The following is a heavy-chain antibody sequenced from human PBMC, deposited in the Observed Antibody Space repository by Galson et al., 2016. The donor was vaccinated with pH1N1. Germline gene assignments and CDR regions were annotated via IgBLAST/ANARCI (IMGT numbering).Heavy chain of an antibody. CDR1: GFTVRSNY. V-gene: IGHV3-53*01. J-gene: IGHJ6*02. CDR2: IYSGGRT. Sequence: SLRLSCAASGFTVRSNYMSWVRQAPGKGLEWVSLIYSGGRTYYADSVKGRFTISRDNSKNTLYLPRNSLRVEDTAVYYRARVGDFWSYYYYNMDVWGQGTTVTVSS. CDR3: ARVGDFWSYYYYNMDV. D-gene: IGHD3-3*01.